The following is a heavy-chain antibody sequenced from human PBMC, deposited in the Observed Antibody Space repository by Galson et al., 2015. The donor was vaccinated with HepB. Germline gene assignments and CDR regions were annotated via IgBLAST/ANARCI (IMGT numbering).Heavy chain of an antibody. Sequence: SLRLSCAASGFTFSSYGMHWVRQAPGKGLEWVAVITYDGSNKSYADSVSGRFTITRANSKNTLYLQMNSLRAEDKAVYDCAKDKPWPSYYYYGINVWGQGTTVTVSS. CDR2: ITYDGSNK. CDR1: GFTFSSYG. V-gene: IGHV3-30*18. CDR3: AKDKPWPSYYYYGINV. D-gene: IGHD6-19*01. J-gene: IGHJ6*02.